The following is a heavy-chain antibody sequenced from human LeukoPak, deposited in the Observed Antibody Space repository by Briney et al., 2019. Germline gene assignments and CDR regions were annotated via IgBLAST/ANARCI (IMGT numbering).Heavy chain of an antibody. CDR1: GLTFSTYS. V-gene: IGHV3-48*04. J-gene: IGHJ4*02. D-gene: IGHD6-6*01. CDR3: ARGGIAARFAY. CDR2: ISSGSSSI. Sequence: GGSLRLSCAASGLTFSTYSMNWVRQAPGKGLEWVSYISSGSSSIFYADSVKGRFTISRDNAKNSLYLQMNSLRVEDTAVYYCARGGIAARFAYWGQGTLVTVSS.